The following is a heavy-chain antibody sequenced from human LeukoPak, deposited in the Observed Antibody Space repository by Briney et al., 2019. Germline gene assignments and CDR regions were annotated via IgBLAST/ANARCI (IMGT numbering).Heavy chain of an antibody. D-gene: IGHD6-19*01. J-gene: IGHJ4*02. Sequence: GGSLRLSCAASGFTFSSYGMNWVRQAPGKGLEWVSSISSSSSYIYYADSVKGRFTISRDNAKNSLYLQMNSLRAEDTAVYYCARDLGSGWIYYFDYWGQGTLVTVSS. V-gene: IGHV3-21*01. CDR2: ISSSSSYI. CDR3: ARDLGSGWIYYFDY. CDR1: GFTFSSYG.